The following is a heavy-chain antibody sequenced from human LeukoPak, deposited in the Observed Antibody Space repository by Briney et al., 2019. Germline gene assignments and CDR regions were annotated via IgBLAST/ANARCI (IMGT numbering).Heavy chain of an antibody. Sequence: PGRSLRLSCAASGFTFSCYSMHWVRQAPGKGLEWVAAISYDGSNKYHADSVKGRFTISRDNSKNTLYLQMNSLRAEDTAVYYCARGTAYSLLSSSWYRQYYYYYYGMDIWGQGTTVTVSS. J-gene: IGHJ6*02. CDR2: ISYDGSNK. CDR1: GFTFSCYS. CDR3: ARGTAYSLLSSSWYRQYYYYYYGMDI. D-gene: IGHD6-13*01. V-gene: IGHV3-30*04.